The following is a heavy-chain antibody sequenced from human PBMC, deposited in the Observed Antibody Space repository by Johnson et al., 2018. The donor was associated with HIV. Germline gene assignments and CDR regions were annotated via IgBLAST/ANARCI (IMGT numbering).Heavy chain of an antibody. J-gene: IGHJ3*02. D-gene: IGHD6-19*01. V-gene: IGHV3-11*04. CDR3: ARRFFPGITVALDAFDI. CDR1: GFTFFDYY. Sequence: QVQLVESGGGLVKPGGSLRLSCAAFGFTFFDYYMSWIRQAPGKGLEWVSYISSSGSTIYYADSVKGRITISRDNAKNLLYLQMNSLRAEDTAVYYCARRFFPGITVALDAFDIWGQGTMVTVSS. CDR2: ISSSGSTI.